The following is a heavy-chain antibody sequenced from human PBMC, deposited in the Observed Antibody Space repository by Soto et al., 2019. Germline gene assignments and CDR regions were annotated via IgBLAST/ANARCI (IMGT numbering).Heavy chain of an antibody. D-gene: IGHD1-26*01. CDR1: GFSFSDSA. J-gene: IGHJ5*02. Sequence: EVQLVESGGGLVQPGGSLKLSCAASGFSFSDSAMHWVRQASGKGLEWVGRIGSKGQNYATTYAASVKGRCIISTDESKHTAHMQMNSLKTEDTAVYYCTKYSGTSSAPAALGQGTLVTVSS. CDR2: IGSKGQNYAT. V-gene: IGHV3-73*02. CDR3: TKYSGTSSAPAA.